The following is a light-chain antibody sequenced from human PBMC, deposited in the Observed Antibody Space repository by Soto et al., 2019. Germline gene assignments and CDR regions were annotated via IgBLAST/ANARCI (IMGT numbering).Light chain of an antibody. J-gene: IGKJ1*01. CDR3: QQSNSLPPT. V-gene: IGKV1-39*01. Sequence: DIQMTQSPSSLSASVGDRVTITCRASQSISSHLNWYQQKPGKAPKLLIYTAASLQSGVPSRFSGSGSGTDFTLTIASLQLEDFATYYCQQSNSLPPTFGQGTKVEIK. CDR2: TAA. CDR1: QSISSH.